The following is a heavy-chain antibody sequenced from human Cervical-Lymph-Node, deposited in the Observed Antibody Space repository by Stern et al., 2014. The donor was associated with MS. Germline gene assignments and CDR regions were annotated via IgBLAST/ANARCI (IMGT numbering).Heavy chain of an antibody. CDR3: ARGGRSSGWSPPDAFDI. CDR2: IHPNSGGT. CDR1: GYTFTDYY. D-gene: IGHD6-19*01. Sequence: VQLVQSGAEVKKPGASVKVSCKASGYTFTDYYMHWVRQAPGQGLEWMGWIHPNSGGTNYAQKFQGWVTMTRDTSISTAYMELSRLRSDDTAVYYCARGGRSSGWSPPDAFDIWGQGTMVTVSS. V-gene: IGHV1-2*04. J-gene: IGHJ3*02.